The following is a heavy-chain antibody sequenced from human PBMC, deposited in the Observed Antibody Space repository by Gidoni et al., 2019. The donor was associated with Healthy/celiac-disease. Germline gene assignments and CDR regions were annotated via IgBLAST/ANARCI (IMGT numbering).Heavy chain of an antibody. V-gene: IGHV3-21*01. D-gene: IGHD6-13*01. Sequence: EVQLVASGGGLVKPGGSLRLSCAASGFTFSSYSMNWVRQAPGKGLEWVSSISSSSSYIYYADSVKGRFTISRDNAKNSLYLQMNSLRAEDTAVYYCAGAGYSSSWLLAVYYMDVWGKGTTVTVSS. CDR2: ISSSSSYI. J-gene: IGHJ6*03. CDR1: GFTFSSYS. CDR3: AGAGYSSSWLLAVYYMDV.